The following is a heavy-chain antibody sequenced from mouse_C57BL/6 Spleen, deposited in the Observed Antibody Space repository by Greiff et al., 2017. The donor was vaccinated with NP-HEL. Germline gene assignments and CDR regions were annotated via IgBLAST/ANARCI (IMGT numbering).Heavy chain of an antibody. J-gene: IGHJ3*01. CDR2: ISYDGSN. CDR1: GYSITSGYY. D-gene: IGHD2-2*01. Sequence: EVKLLESGPGLVKPSQSLSLTCSVTGYSITSGYYWNWIRQFPGNKLEWMGYISYDGSNNYNPSLKNRISITRDTSKNQFFLKLNSVTTEDTATYYCARAYGYDVGFAYWGQGTLVTVSA. CDR3: ARAYGYDVGFAY. V-gene: IGHV3-6*01.